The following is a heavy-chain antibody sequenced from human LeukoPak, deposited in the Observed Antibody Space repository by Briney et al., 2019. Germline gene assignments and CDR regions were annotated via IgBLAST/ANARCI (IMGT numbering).Heavy chain of an antibody. J-gene: IGHJ4*02. V-gene: IGHV3-21*06. CDR3: ARGDSSGYVCDY. D-gene: IGHD3-22*01. CDR1: GFTLSSYS. Sequence: PGGSLRLSCAASGFTLSSYSMNWVRQAPGKGLEWVSSISSSSSYIYYADSVKGRFTISRDNAKNSLYVQMDSLRAEDTAVYYCARGDSSGYVCDYWAREPWSPSPQ. CDR2: ISSSSSYI.